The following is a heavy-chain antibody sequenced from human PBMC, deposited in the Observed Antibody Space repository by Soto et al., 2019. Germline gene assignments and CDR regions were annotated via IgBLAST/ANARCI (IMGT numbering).Heavy chain of an antibody. CDR1: GGSFIGYY. J-gene: IGHJ1*01. CDR2: INHRGST. Sequence: SETLSLTCAVYGGSFIGYYWTWIRQPPGKGLEWIGEINHRGSTTYGPSLKSRVTISVDTSKNQFSLNLSYVTAADTAVYYCARGSNYGLVYWGQGTLVTVS. D-gene: IGHD3-10*01. V-gene: IGHV4-34*01. CDR3: ARGSNYGLVY.